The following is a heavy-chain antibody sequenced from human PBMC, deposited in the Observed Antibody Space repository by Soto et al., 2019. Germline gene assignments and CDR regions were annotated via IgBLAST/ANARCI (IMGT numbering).Heavy chain of an antibody. CDR1: GGSISSGVYY. CDR3: ARDKATVTRGYYYYGMDV. Sequence: PSGTLAISCTVSGGSISSGVYYWSWIRQPPGKGLEWIGYIYYSGSTYYNPSLKSRVTISVDTSKNQFSLKLSSVTAADTAVYYCARDKATVTRGYYYYGMDVWGQGTTVTVS. V-gene: IGHV4-31*03. D-gene: IGHD4-17*01. CDR2: IYYSGST. J-gene: IGHJ6*02.